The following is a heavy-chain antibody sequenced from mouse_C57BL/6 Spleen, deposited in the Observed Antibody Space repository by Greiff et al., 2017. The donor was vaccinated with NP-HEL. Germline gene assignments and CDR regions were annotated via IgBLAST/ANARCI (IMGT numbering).Heavy chain of an antibody. D-gene: IGHD4-1*01. CDR3: ARYRLSNWDKAMDY. Sequence: EVQVVESGGGLVQPGGSLSLSCAASGFTFTDYYMSWVRQTPGKALEWLGFIRNKANGYTTEYSASVKGRFTISRDNSQSILYLQMDALRAEDSAPYYCARYRLSNWDKAMDYWGQGTSLTVSS. J-gene: IGHJ4*01. V-gene: IGHV7-3*01. CDR1: GFTFTDYY. CDR2: IRNKANGYTT.